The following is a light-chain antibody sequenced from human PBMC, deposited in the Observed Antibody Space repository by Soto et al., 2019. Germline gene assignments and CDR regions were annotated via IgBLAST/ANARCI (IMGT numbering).Light chain of an antibody. V-gene: IGKV3-11*01. CDR1: QSVSNY. J-gene: IGKJ2*01. CDR3: QQRNNWPPYT. CDR2: DAS. Sequence: EIVLTQSPATLSLSPGERATLSCRASQSVSNYLAWYQQKPGQAPRLLIYDASNRATGIPARFSGSGSGTDFTLTISSLEPEDFAIYYCQQRNNWPPYTFGQGTKLEIK.